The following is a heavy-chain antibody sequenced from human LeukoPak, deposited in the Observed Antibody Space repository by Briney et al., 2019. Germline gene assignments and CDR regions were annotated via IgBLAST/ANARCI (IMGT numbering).Heavy chain of an antibody. CDR2: IYYSGGT. CDR3: ARGLRGYSYGN. CDR1: GCSISSYY. J-gene: IGHJ4*02. Sequence: SETLSLTCTVSGCSISSYYWSWIRQPPGKGLEWIGYIYYSGGTNYNPPLKSRVTISVDTSKKQFSLKLSSVTAADTAVYFCARGLRGYSYGNWGQGTLVTVSS. V-gene: IGHV4-59*01. D-gene: IGHD5-18*01.